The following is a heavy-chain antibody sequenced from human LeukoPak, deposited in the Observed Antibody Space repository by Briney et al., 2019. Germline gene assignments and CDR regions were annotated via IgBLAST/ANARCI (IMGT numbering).Heavy chain of an antibody. V-gene: IGHV4-61*09. CDR2: IYHSGST. J-gene: IGHJ3*02. CDR1: GGSISSGSYY. D-gene: IGHD1-26*01. CDR3: ARKWELVFDAFDI. Sequence: PSETLSLTCTVSGGSISSGSYYWSWIRQPAGKGLEWIGEIYHSGSTNYNPSLKSRVTISVDKSKNQFSLKLSSVTAADTAVYYCARKWELVFDAFDIWGQGTMVTVSS.